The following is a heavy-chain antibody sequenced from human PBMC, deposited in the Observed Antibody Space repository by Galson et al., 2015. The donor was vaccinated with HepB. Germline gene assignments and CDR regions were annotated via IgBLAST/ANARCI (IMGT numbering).Heavy chain of an antibody. V-gene: IGHV3-53*01. D-gene: IGHD5-18*01. Sequence: LRLSCAASGFTFSSYEMNWVRQAPGKGLEWVSIIYSGGTTYYADSVKGRFTISRDNSKNTLHLQMNSLRADDTAVYYCGGGHSYGPMPYWGQGTLVTVSS. CDR3: GGGHSYGPMPY. CDR2: IYSGGTT. J-gene: IGHJ4*02. CDR1: GFTFSSYE.